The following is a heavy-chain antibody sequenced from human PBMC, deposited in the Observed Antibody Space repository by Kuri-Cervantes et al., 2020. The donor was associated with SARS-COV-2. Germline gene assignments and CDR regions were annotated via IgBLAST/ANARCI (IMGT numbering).Heavy chain of an antibody. V-gene: IGHV4-38-2*02. CDR1: GYSISSGYY. Sequence: SETLSLTCTVPGYSISSGYYWGWIRQPPGKGLEWIGSIYHSGSTYYNPSLKSRVTISVDTSKNQFSLKLSSVTAADTAVYYCARGQWGLPFDYWGQGTLVTVSS. D-gene: IGHD1-26*01. CDR3: ARGQWGLPFDY. CDR2: IYHSGST. J-gene: IGHJ4*02.